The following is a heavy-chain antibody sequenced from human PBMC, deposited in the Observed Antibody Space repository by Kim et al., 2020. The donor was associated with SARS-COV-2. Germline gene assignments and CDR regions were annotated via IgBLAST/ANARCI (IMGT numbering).Heavy chain of an antibody. CDR2: IYYSGST. J-gene: IGHJ3*02. V-gene: IGHV4-39*01. CDR3: ARRRTTWNGAFDI. D-gene: IGHD4-17*01. Sequence: SETLSLTCTVSGGSISSSSYYWGWIRQPPGKGLEWIGSIYYSGSTYYNPSLKSRVTISVDTSKNQFSLKLSSVTAADTAVYYCARRRTTWNGAFDIWGQGTMVTVSS. CDR1: GGSISSSSYY.